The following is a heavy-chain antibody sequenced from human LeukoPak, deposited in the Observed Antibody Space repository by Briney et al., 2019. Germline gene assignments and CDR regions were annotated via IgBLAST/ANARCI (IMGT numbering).Heavy chain of an antibody. D-gene: IGHD6-13*01. CDR1: GGSISSYY. Sequence: PSETLSLTCTVSGGSISSYYWSWIRQPPGKGLEWIGYIYYSGSTNYNPSLKSRVTISVDTSKSQFSLKLSSVTAADTAVYYCARGLGLYSSSWYYWGQGTLVTVSS. CDR2: IYYSGST. V-gene: IGHV4-59*01. J-gene: IGHJ4*02. CDR3: ARGLGLYSSSWYY.